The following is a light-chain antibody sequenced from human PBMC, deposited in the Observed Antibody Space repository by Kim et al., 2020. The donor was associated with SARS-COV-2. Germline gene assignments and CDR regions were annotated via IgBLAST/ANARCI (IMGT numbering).Light chain of an antibody. J-gene: IGLJ2*01. CDR2: HRD. V-gene: IGLV3-1*01. Sequence: VSPGQTASVTCSGDELSYKYVCWYQQKPAQSPVLVIYHRDRRPSGIPERFSGSMSGNTATLTISGTQAMDEGDYYCQAWDRSTVVFGGGTQLTVL. CDR3: QAWDRSTVV. CDR1: ELSYKY.